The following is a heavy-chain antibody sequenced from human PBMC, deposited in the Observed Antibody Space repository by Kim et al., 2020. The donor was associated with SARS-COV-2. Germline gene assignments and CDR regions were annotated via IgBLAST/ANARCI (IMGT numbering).Heavy chain of an antibody. J-gene: IGHJ4*02. CDR2: IFYSGST. CDR1: GGSISSYY. V-gene: IGHV4-59*01. CDR3: AREKSITLVRGVIEPGYFDY. Sequence: SETLSLTCTVSGGSISSYYWSWIRQPPGKGLEWIGYIFYSGSTNYNPSLKSRVTISVDTSKNQFSLKLTSVTAADTAVYYCAREKSITLVRGVIEPGYFDYWGQGTLVTVSS. D-gene: IGHD3-10*01.